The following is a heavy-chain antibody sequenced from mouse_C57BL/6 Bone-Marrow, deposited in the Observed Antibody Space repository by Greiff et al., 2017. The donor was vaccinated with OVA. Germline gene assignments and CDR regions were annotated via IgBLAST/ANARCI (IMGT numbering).Heavy chain of an antibody. V-gene: IGHV1-26*01. J-gene: IGHJ4*01. D-gene: IGHD2-4*01. CDR2: INPNNGGT. Sequence: VQLQQSGPELVKPGASVKISCKASGYTFTDYYMNWVKQSHGKSLEWIGDINPNNGGTSYNHKFKGKATLTVAQSSSTADMELRSLTSEDSAVYYCARSPIYYDYDDAMDYWGQGTSVTVSS. CDR1: GYTFTDYY. CDR3: ARSPIYYDYDDAMDY.